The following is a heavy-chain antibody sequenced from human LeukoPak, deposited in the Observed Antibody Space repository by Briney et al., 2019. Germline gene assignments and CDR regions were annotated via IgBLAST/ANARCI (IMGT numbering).Heavy chain of an antibody. V-gene: IGHV4-30-4*01. CDR3: ARMDGSTSCYFCDAFDI. Sequence: SETLSLTCTVSGGSISSGDFYWSWIRQPPGKGLEWLGYISHSRSTYYNPSLKSRVTISRDTSKNQFSLRLNSVTAADTAVYYCARMDGSTSCYFCDAFDIWGQGTMVTVSS. CDR1: GGSISSGDFY. CDR2: ISHSRST. J-gene: IGHJ3*02. D-gene: IGHD2-2*01.